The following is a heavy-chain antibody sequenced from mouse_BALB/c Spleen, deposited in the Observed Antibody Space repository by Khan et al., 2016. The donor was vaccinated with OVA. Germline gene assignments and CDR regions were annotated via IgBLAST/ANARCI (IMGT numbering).Heavy chain of an antibody. CDR2: LSSGDST. CDR3: ARDYWFAY. J-gene: IGHJ3*01. CDR1: GFTFSNYA. V-gene: IGHV5-6-5*01. Sequence: EVELVESGGGLVKPGGSLKLSCAASGFTFSNYAMSWVRQSPEKRLVWVASLSSGDSTYYPDSVKGRFPISRDNARNILYLQMSSLRSEDTGMYCCARDYWFAYWGQGTVVTVAA.